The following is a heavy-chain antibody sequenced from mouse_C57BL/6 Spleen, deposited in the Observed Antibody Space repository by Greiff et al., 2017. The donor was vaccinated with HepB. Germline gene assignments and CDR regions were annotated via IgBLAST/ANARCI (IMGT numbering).Heavy chain of an antibody. J-gene: IGHJ4*01. CDR2: IWGGGST. Sequence: LVAPSQSLSITCPVSGFSLTSYGVDWVRQPPGKGLEWLGVIWGGGSTNYNSALMSRLSISKDNSKSQVFLKMNSLQTDDTAMYYCAKLHYSNYDRGAMDYWGQGTSVTVSS. V-gene: IGHV2-9*01. D-gene: IGHD2-5*01. CDR1: GFSLTSYG. CDR3: AKLHYSNYDRGAMDY.